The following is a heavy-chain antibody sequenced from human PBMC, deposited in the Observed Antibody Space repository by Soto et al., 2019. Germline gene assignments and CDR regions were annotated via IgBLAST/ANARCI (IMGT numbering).Heavy chain of an antibody. Sequence: PGGSLRLSCAASGFTFGDYDLTWYRQAPGKGLEWVGIIRTKGYGWTTEYAASVKGRFTISRDDSKSIAYLQMNSLKSEDTALYYCARDSQHFGVVPLDYWGQGTVVTVSS. CDR1: GFTFGDYD. CDR2: IRTKGYGWTT. J-gene: IGHJ4*02. D-gene: IGHD3-3*01. CDR3: ARDSQHFGVVPLDY. V-gene: IGHV3-49*03.